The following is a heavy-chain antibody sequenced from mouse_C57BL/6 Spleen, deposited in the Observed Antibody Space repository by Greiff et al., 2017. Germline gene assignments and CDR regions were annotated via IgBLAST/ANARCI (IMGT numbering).Heavy chain of an antibody. CDR1: GYTFTDYN. V-gene: IGHV1-22*01. CDR3: ARSYYYGSSLDY. CDR2: INPNNGGT. D-gene: IGHD1-1*01. Sequence: VQLQQSGPELVKPGASVKLSCKASGYTFTDYNMHWVKQSHGQSLEWIGYINPNNGGTSYNQKFKGKATLTVNKSSSTAYMELRSLTSEDSAVYYCARSYYYGSSLDYWGKGTTLTVSS. J-gene: IGHJ2*01.